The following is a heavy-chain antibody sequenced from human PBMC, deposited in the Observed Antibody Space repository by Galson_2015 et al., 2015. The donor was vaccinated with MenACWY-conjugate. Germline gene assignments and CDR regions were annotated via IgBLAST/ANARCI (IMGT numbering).Heavy chain of an antibody. CDR1: GYTFTFYD. CDR3: ARVTVGRFDL. J-gene: IGHJ4*02. Sequence: SVKVSCKASGYTFTFYDMSWVRQTTGQGLDCLGWMNPNSGNTGYAQKFQGRVTMTRNTSITTAYMELSSLSSEDTAVYFCARVTVGRFDLWGQGTLVTVSS. CDR2: MNPNSGNT. V-gene: IGHV1-8*01. D-gene: IGHD4-23*01.